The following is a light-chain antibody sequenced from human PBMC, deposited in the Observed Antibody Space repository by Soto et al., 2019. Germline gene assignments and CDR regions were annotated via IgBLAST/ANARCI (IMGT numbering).Light chain of an antibody. CDR1: TSDVGGYNY. Sequence: QSGLTEPASVSGSPGQSITISCTGTTSDVGGYNYVSWYQQHPGKVPKLLIHEVSNRPSGVSNRFSGSKSGNTASLTISGLQAEDEAGYYCLSKTSSISYVFGTGTKVTVL. V-gene: IGLV2-14*01. J-gene: IGLJ1*01. CDR2: EVS. CDR3: LSKTSSISYV.